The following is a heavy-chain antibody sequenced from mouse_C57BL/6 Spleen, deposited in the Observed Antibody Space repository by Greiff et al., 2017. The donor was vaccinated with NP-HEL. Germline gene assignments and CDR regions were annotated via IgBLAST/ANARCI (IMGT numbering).Heavy chain of an antibody. Sequence: QVQLKESGPELVKPGASVKISCKASGYAFSSSWMNWVKQRPGKGLEWIGRIYPGDGDTNYNGKFKGKATLTADKSSSTAYMQLSSLTSEDSAVYVCARGAPLYDGDAMDYWGQGTSVTVSS. CDR3: ARGAPLYDGDAMDY. CDR1: GYAFSSSW. D-gene: IGHD2-3*01. V-gene: IGHV1-82*01. J-gene: IGHJ4*01. CDR2: IYPGDGDT.